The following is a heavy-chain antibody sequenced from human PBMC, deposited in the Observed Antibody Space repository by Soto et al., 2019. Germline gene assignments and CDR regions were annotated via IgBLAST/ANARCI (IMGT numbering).Heavy chain of an antibody. D-gene: IGHD5-12*01. CDR1: GFSFTTAGVA. Sequence: SGPTLVNPTQTLTLTCTFSGFSFTTAGVAVGWIRQTPGGALEWLTLIYYNDDRRFSPSLKTRLTITGDTSKNQVVLSLTNVDPGDTATYFCAHSDGGYEIIYFDFWGQGIPFTASS. CDR2: IYYNDDR. CDR3: AHSDGGYEIIYFDF. J-gene: IGHJ4*02. V-gene: IGHV2-5*01.